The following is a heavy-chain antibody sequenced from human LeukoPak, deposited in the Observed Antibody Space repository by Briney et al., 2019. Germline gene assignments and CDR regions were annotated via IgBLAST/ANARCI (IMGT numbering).Heavy chain of an antibody. CDR3: ARGGKAAVRFDL. J-gene: IGHJ2*01. CDR1: GGSIGSYY. Sequence: SETLSLTCTVSGGSIGSYYWSWIRQPPGKGLEWVGYIDYSGSTYYNPSLKSRVTISVDTSKNQFSLKLSSVTAADTAVYYCARGGKAAVRFDLWGRGTLVTVSS. CDR2: IDYSGST. D-gene: IGHD2-15*01. V-gene: IGHV4-59*08.